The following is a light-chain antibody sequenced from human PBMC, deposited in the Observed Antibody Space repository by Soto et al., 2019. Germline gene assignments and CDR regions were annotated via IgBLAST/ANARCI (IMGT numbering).Light chain of an antibody. CDR1: QSVNSVY. V-gene: IGKV3-20*01. CDR3: QQYVTSPFT. Sequence: EIVLTQSPGTLSLSPGERASLSCRADQSVNSVYLAWYQHKPGQAPRLLIYGASDRATGIPDRFSCSGSGTDFTLTISRLEPEDFAVYYCQQYVTSPFTFGPGTKVDI. CDR2: GAS. J-gene: IGKJ3*01.